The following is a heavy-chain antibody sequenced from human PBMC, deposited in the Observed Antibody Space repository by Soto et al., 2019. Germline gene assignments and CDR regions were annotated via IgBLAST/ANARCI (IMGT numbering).Heavy chain of an antibody. J-gene: IGHJ4*02. CDR2: IRGRGATT. CDR3: AKDVNYDVLAGYYYY. V-gene: IGHV3-23*01. D-gene: IGHD3-9*01. Sequence: EVQLLESGGGLVQPGGSLRLSCAASDFTLSSYGITWVRQPPGKGLEWVSTIRGRGATTYYADSVKGRFTISRDDSKNTLYLQMNSLRVDDTAVYFCAKDVNYDVLAGYYYYWGQGTRVTVSS. CDR1: DFTLSSYG.